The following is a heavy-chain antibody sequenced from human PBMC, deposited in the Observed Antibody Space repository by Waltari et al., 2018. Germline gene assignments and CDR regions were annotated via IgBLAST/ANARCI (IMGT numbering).Heavy chain of an antibody. D-gene: IGHD4-17*01. CDR2: MNPNSGNT. J-gene: IGHJ6*02. V-gene: IGHV1-8*01. Sequence: QVQLVQSGAEVKKPVASVKVSCKASGYTFTSYDINWVRQATGQGLEWLGWGGWMNPNSGNTGYAQKFQGRVTMTRNTSISTAYMELSSLRSEDTAVYYCATGLRWYLDVYYYYGMDVWGQGTTVTVSS. CDR3: ATGLRWYLDVYYYYGMDV. CDR1: GYTFTSYD.